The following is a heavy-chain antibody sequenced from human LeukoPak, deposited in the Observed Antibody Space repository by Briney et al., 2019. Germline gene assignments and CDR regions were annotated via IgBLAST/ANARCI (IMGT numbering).Heavy chain of an antibody. Sequence: ASVKVSCKASGYTFTSYYMHWVRQAPGQGLEWMGIINPSGGSTSYAQKFQGRVTITADESTSTAYMELSSLRSEDTAVYYCARDRDTMVRGAPLADYYYMDVWGKGTTVTVSS. CDR1: GYTFTSYY. J-gene: IGHJ6*03. CDR2: INPSGGST. V-gene: IGHV1-46*01. D-gene: IGHD3-10*01. CDR3: ARDRDTMVRGAPLADYYYMDV.